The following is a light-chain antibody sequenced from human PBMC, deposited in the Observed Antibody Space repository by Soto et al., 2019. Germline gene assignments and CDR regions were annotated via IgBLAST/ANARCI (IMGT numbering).Light chain of an antibody. J-gene: IGLJ1*01. CDR2: EVN. Sequence: QSALTQPPSASGSPGQSVTISCTGTSSDVGAYNFVSWYQQYPGKVPKLMVYEVNKRPSGVPDRYSGSKSGNTASLTVSGPQAEDEAGYYCTSYAGGNNVFGTGTKVTVL. CDR1: SSDVGAYNF. CDR3: TSYAGGNNV. V-gene: IGLV2-8*01.